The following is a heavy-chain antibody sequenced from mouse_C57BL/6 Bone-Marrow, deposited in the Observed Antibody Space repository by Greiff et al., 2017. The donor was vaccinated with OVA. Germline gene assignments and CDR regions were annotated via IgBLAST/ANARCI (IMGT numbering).Heavy chain of an antibody. V-gene: IGHV1-15*01. CDR3: TRATGFFGY. CDR1: GYTFTDYE. J-gene: IGHJ2*01. CDR2: IDPETGGT. D-gene: IGHD3-1*01. Sequence: QVQLQQSGAELVRPGASVTLSCKASGYTFTDYEMHWVKQTPVHGLEWIGAIDPETGGTAYNQKFKGKAVLTADKSSSTAYMELRSLTSEDSAVDYCTRATGFFGYWGEGTTLTASS.